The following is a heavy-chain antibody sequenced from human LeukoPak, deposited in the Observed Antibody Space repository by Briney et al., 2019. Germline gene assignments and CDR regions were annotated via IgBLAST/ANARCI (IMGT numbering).Heavy chain of an antibody. J-gene: IGHJ6*03. CDR3: VRSYYDSSGYPYYYYMDV. CDR1: GYTFTSYG. Sequence: ASVKVSCKASGYTFTSYGISWVRQAPGQGLEWMGWISAYNGNTNYAQKLQGRVTMTTDTSTSTAYMELRSLRSDDTAVYYCVRSYYDSSGYPYYYYMDVWGQGTTVTVS. D-gene: IGHD3-22*01. CDR2: ISAYNGNT. V-gene: IGHV1-18*01.